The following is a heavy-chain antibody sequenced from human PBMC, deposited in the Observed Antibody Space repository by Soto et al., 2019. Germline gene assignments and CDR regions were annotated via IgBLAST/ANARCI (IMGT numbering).Heavy chain of an antibody. V-gene: IGHV4-30-2*05. CDR2: IYYSGST. CDR3: ASLVVTAHNWFDP. J-gene: IGHJ5*02. Sequence: PSETLSLTCAVSGGSISSGGYSWSWIRQPPGKGLEWIGYIYYSGSTYYNPSLKSRVTISVDTSKNQFSLKLSSVTAADTAVYYCASLVVTAHNWFDPWGQGTLITVSS. CDR1: GGSISSGGYS. D-gene: IGHD2-21*02.